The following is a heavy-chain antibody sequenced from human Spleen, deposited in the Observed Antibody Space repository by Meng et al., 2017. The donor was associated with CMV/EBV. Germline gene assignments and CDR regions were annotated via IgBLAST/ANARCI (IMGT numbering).Heavy chain of an antibody. V-gene: IGHV3-66*02. Sequence: CEASRFTDRKSDMNWVLQATGEGLEWVSIIYSSGSTYYADSVKSRFAISRDSSKNTLYLQMNSLRSYDTAVYYCARDDPGDAGFVRRGQGTLVTVSS. J-gene: IGHJ4*02. CDR1: RFTDRKSD. CDR3: ARDDPGDAGFVR. D-gene: IGHD5-24*01. CDR2: IYSSGST.